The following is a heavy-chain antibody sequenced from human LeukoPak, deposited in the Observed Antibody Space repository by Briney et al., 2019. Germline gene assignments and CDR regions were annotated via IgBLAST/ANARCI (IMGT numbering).Heavy chain of an antibody. J-gene: IGHJ5*02. CDR1: GYTFTGYY. D-gene: IGHD2-2*01. Sequence: ASVKVSCKASGYTFTGYYMHWVRQAPGQGLEWMGWINPNSGGTNYAQKFQGRVTMTRDTSISTAYMELSRLRSDDTAVYYCARDFEVYCSSTSCYRNWFDPWGQGTLVTVSS. CDR3: ARDFEVYCSSTSCYRNWFDP. V-gene: IGHV1-2*02. CDR2: INPNSGGT.